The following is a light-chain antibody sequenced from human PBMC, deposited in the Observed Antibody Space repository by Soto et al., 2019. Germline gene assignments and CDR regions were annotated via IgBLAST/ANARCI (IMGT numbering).Light chain of an antibody. V-gene: IGKV3-20*01. J-gene: IGKJ2*01. Sequence: EIVLTQSPGTLSLSPGERATLSCRASQSVSSSYLAWYQHKPGQAPRPLIYGASSSATGIPDRFSGSGSGSDFTLTIIRLEPEDFAVYYCQQYGSSPHTFGQGTKLVIK. CDR3: QQYGSSPHT. CDR2: GAS. CDR1: QSVSSSY.